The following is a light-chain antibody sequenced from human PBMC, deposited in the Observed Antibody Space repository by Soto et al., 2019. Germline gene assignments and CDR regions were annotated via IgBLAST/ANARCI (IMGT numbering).Light chain of an antibody. J-gene: IGKJ3*01. CDR1: QSVSSY. V-gene: IGKV3-11*01. CDR2: DAS. CDR3: QQRSNWLRLT. Sequence: EIVLTQSPATLSLSPGERATLSCRASQSVSSYLAWYQQKPGQAPRLLIYDASNRATGIPARFSGSGSGTNFTLTISSLEPEDFAVYYCQQRSNWLRLTFAPGTKVDIK.